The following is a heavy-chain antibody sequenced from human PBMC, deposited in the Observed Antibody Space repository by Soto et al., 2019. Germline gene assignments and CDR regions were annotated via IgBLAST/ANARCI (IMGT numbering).Heavy chain of an antibody. J-gene: IGHJ6*01. D-gene: IGHD2-2*01. V-gene: IGHV3-11*06. CDR1: GFTFSDYY. CDR2: ISSSSTYI. Sequence: QVQLVESGGGLVKPGGSLRLSCAASGFTFSDYYMTWIRQAPGKGLEWVSYISSSSTYINYADSVQGRFTISRDNAKNSVFLQLSSLGAEDTAIYYFVGERGRDIVGIPAARDFDHVGMDVWGPGTRVTVSS. CDR3: VGERGRDIVGIPAARDFDHVGMDV.